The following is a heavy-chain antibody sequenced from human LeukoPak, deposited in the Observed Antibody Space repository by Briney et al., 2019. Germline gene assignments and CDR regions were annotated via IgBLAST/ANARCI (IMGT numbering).Heavy chain of an antibody. D-gene: IGHD6-13*01. CDR1: GFTFSDFW. Sequence: GGSLRLSCAASGFTFSDFWVEWFRQAPGKGLEWVANINKDGSDKYYMDSVTGRSSISRDNAKNSLSLQMNSLRVDDTAVYYCASLYSSRVDYWGQGTLVTVSS. CDR2: INKDGSDK. CDR3: ASLYSSRVDY. V-gene: IGHV3-7*01. J-gene: IGHJ4*02.